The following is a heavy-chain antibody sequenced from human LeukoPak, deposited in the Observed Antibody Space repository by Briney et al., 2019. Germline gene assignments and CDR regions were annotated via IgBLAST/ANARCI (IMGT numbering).Heavy chain of an antibody. D-gene: IGHD3-9*01. CDR1: GGSFSGYY. CDR3: ARMAPKSDYDILTGYSPFEDY. V-gene: IGHV4-34*01. CDR2: INHSGST. Sequence: SETLSLTCAVYGGSFSGYYWSWLRHPPGKGLEWIGEINHSGSTNYNPSLKSRVTISVDTSKNQFSLKLSSVTAADTAVYYCARMAPKSDYDILTGYSPFEDYWGQGTLVTVSS. J-gene: IGHJ4*02.